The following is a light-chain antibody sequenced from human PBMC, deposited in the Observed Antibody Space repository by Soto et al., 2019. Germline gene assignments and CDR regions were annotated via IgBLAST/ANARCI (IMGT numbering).Light chain of an antibody. CDR3: QSYDSRLRGSVV. CDR1: SSNIGAGYD. V-gene: IGLV1-40*01. CDR2: GNS. Sequence: QSVLTQPPSVSGAPGQRVTISCTGSSSNIGAGYDVHWYQQLPGTAPKLLIYGNSNRPSGVPDRFSGSKSGTSASLAITGLQAEDEADYYCQSYDSRLRGSVVFGGGTKVTVL. J-gene: IGLJ2*01.